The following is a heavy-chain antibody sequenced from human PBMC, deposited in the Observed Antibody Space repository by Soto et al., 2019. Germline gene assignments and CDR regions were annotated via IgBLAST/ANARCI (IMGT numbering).Heavy chain of an antibody. V-gene: IGHV3-23*01. CDR3: ATRGPGTYFDY. Sequence: EVQLLESGGGLVQPGGSLRLSCAGSGFTFSSYAMRWVRQAPGKGLEWVSAISGSGDSTYYTDSVKGRFTISRDNSKNTLYLQMNSLRAEDTAVYYCATRGPGTYFDYWGQGTLVTVSS. CDR2: ISGSGDST. CDR1: GFTFSSYA. J-gene: IGHJ4*02. D-gene: IGHD6-13*01.